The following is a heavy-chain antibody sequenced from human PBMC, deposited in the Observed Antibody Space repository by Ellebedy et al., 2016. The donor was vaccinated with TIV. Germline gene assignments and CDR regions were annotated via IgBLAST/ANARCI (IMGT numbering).Heavy chain of an antibody. V-gene: IGHV3-23*01. CDR1: GFTVSSNY. CDR2: ISNTGSRT. D-gene: IGHD3-22*01. CDR3: AKGRGVGSDSSAPRYYFDY. J-gene: IGHJ4*02. Sequence: GESLKISCAASGFTVSSNYMNWVRQAPGKGLEWVSTISNTGSRTYYADSVEGRFIISRDNSKRTLYLQMNSLRAEDTAVYYCAKGRGVGSDSSAPRYYFDYWGRGTLFIVSS.